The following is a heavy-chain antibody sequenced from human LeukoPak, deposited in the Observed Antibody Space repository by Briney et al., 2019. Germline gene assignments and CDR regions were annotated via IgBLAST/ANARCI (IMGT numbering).Heavy chain of an antibody. CDR1: GFTFSSYS. Sequence: PGGSLRLSCAASGFTFSSYSMNWVRQAPGKGLEWVSSISRYSAYIYYADSVKGRFTISRDDAKNSLYLEMNSPRAEDMAIYYCAREGVVTPDYWGQGTLVTVSS. D-gene: IGHD3-10*01. V-gene: IGHV3-21*01. CDR3: AREGVVTPDY. J-gene: IGHJ4*02. CDR2: ISRYSAYI.